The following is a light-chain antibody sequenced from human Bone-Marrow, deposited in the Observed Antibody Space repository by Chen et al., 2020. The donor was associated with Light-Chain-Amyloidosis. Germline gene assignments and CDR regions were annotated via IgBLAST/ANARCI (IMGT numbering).Light chain of an antibody. Sequence: QSALTQPASVSGSPGQSITISCTASNSDVGNYNLVSWYQHHPGKAPKLIIYVDFKRPSGVSNRFSGSKSGNTASLTISGLQNEDEAHYHCCAYTGSSTWVFGGGTKLTVL. V-gene: IGLV2-23*01. CDR1: NSDVGNYNL. CDR2: VDF. J-gene: IGLJ3*02. CDR3: CAYTGSSTWV.